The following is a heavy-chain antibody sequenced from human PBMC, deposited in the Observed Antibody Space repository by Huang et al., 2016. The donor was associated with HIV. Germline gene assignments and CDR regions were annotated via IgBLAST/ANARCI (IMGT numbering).Heavy chain of an antibody. CDR2: ISYDGSNK. Sequence: QVQLVESGGGVVQPGRSLRLPCAASRFTFSNYAMHWVRQAPGEGVEWVAVISYDGSNKYYADSVKGRFTISRDNSKNTLYLQMNSLRAEDTAVYYCARDLWLRDLYYYYYMDVWGKGTTVTVSS. J-gene: IGHJ6*03. CDR3: ARDLWLRDLYYYYYMDV. CDR1: RFTFSNYA. V-gene: IGHV3-30-3*01. D-gene: IGHD5-12*01.